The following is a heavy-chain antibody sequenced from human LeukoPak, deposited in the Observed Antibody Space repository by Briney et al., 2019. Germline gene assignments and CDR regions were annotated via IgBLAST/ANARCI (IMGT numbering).Heavy chain of an antibody. CDR3: VRGNVKHYHSVADEYYYYMDV. J-gene: IGHJ6*03. V-gene: IGHV4-34*01. Sequence: SETLSLTCAVYGDSFSGFYWTWVRQAPGKGLAWIGEISYSGTPRYNPSLNSRITVTLDTSKKQISLNLSPVTAADTAVYYCVRGNVKHYHSVADEYYYYMDVWGKGTAVIVSS. D-gene: IGHD6-19*01. CDR2: ISYSGTP. CDR1: GDSFSGFY.